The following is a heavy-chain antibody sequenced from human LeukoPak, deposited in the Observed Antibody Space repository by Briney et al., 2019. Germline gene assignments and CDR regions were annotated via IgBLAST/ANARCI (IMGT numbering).Heavy chain of an antibody. D-gene: IGHD1-26*01. V-gene: IGHV4-34*01. CDR3: ARGGNYWPQWWFDP. CDR1: GGSFSGYY. CDR2: INHSGST. J-gene: IGHJ5*02. Sequence: KPSETLSLTCAVYGGSFSGYYWSWIRQPPGKGLEWIGEINHSGSTNYNPSLKSRVTISVDTSKNQFSLKLSSVTAADTAVYYCARGGNYWPQWWFDPWGRGTLVSVSS.